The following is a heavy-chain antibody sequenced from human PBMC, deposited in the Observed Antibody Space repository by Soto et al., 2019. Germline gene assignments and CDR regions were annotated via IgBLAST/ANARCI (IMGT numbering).Heavy chain of an antibody. V-gene: IGHV4-34*01. CDR3: ARVGAWAFDI. CDR2: INHGGST. J-gene: IGHJ3*02. CDR1: GGSFSGYS. D-gene: IGHD3-16*01. Sequence: QVQLQQWGAGLLKPSETLSLTCTVYGGSFSGYSWTLIRQPPGKGLEWIGEINHGGSTSYNPSLKSRVTISLDTSKNQFSLNLISVTGADTAVYYCARVGAWAFDIWGQGTMVTVSS.